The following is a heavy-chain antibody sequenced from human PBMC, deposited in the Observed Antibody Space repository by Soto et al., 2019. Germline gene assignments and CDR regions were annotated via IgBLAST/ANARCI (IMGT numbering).Heavy chain of an antibody. CDR3: AGLHPTHYYDGMDV. Sequence: QVQLVQSGAEVKKPGSSVKVSCKASGGTFSSYAISWVRQAPGQGLEWMGGIIPLFGTANYAQKFQGRVTITADESTSTAYMELSSLSSEDTAVYYCAGLHPTHYYDGMDVWGQGTTVTVSS. V-gene: IGHV1-69*12. J-gene: IGHJ6*02. CDR2: IIPLFGTA. CDR1: GGTFSSYA.